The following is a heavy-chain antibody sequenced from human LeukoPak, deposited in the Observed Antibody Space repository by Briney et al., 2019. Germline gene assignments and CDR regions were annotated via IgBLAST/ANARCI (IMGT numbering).Heavy chain of an antibody. CDR1: GGSFSGYY. D-gene: IGHD2-2*03. CDR3: ASLGYCSSTSCYRYYYYMDV. CDR2: INHSGST. J-gene: IGHJ6*03. V-gene: IGHV4-34*01. Sequence: SETLSLTCAVYGGSFSGYYWSWIRQPPGKGLEWIGEINHSGSTNYNPSIQSRVTISVDTSKNQSSLKLSSVTAADTAVYYCASLGYCSSTSCYRYYYYMDVWGKGTTVTVSS.